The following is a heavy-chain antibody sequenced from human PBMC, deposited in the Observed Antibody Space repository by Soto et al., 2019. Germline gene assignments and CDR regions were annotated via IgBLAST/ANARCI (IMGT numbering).Heavy chain of an antibody. Sequence: PGGSLRLSCAASGFTFSDYYMSWIRQAPGKGLERVSDISSSGSTIYYADSVKGRFTISRDNAKNSLYLQMNSLRAEDTAVYYCARVNGHYYYGMDVWGQGTTVTVSS. CDR2: ISSSGSTI. CDR3: ARVNGHYYYGMDV. CDR1: GFTFSDYY. D-gene: IGHD1-1*01. J-gene: IGHJ6*02. V-gene: IGHV3-11*01.